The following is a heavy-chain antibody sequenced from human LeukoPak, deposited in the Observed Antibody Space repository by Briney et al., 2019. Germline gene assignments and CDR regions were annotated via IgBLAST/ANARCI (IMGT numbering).Heavy chain of an antibody. J-gene: IGHJ4*02. CDR1: GYTFTSYY. CDR3: ARSIAAAGPSSAY. Sequence: ASVKVSCKASGYTFTSYYMHWVRQAPGQGLEWMGIINPSGGSTSYAQKFQGRVTMTRDMSTSTVYMELRSLRSEDTAVYYCARSIAAAGPSSAYWGQGTRVTVS. CDR2: INPSGGST. V-gene: IGHV1-46*01. D-gene: IGHD6-13*01.